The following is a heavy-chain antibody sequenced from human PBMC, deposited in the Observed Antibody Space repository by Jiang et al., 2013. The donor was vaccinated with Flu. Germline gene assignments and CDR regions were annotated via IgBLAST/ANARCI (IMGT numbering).Heavy chain of an antibody. D-gene: IGHD2-21*02. CDR1: DFTFNNAW. CDR2: IKSKADGETT. CDR3: TTDLPKTAYCGGDCYFDY. J-gene: IGHJ4*02. Sequence: VQLLESGGGLVKAGGSLRLSCAASDFTFNNAWMNWVRQAPGKGLEWVGRIKSKADGETTDYAAPVKGRFTVSRDDSKNTLYLQMNSLKTEDTAVYYCTTDLPKTAYCGGDCYFDYWGQGTLVTVSS. V-gene: IGHV3-15*07.